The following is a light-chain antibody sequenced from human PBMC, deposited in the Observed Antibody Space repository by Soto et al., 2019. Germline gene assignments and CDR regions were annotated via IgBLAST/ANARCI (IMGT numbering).Light chain of an antibody. V-gene: IGKV3-20*01. Sequence: EIVLTQSPGTLSLSPGERATLSCRASQSVSSSYLAWYQQKPGQAPRLLIYGASSRATGIPDRFSGSGSGTDFTLTISGLEPEDFAFFYCQQYGYSPAFPFGQGTQLEI. J-gene: IGKJ2*01. CDR2: GAS. CDR3: QQYGYSPAFP. CDR1: QSVSSSY.